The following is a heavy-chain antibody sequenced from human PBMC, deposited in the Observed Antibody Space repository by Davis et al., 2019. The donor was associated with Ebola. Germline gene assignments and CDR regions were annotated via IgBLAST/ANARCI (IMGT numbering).Heavy chain of an antibody. CDR2: ISYDGSSK. D-gene: IGHD6-19*01. V-gene: IGHV3-30-3*01. Sequence: GESLKISCAASGFTFSNYAIHWVRQAPGKGLQWVARISYDGSSKYYADSVKGRFTISRDTSKNTVYLQMNSLRAEDTAVYYCARVSRKISTGWYRFDAFDIWGQGTLVTVSS. J-gene: IGHJ3*02. CDR1: GFTFSNYA. CDR3: ARVSRKISTGWYRFDAFDI.